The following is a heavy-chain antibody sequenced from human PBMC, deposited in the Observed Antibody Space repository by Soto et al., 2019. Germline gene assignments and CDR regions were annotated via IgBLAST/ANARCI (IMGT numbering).Heavy chain of an antibody. CDR2: IKSKTDGGTT. Sequence: GGSLRLSCAASGFTFSNAWMNWVRQAPGKGLEWVGRIKSKTDGGTTDYAAPVKGRFTISRDNAKNSLYLQMNSLRAEDTAVYYCVKDNRGSYWGQGTLVTVSS. J-gene: IGHJ4*02. V-gene: IGHV3-15*07. CDR3: VKDNRGSY. CDR1: GFTFSNAW. D-gene: IGHD3-10*01.